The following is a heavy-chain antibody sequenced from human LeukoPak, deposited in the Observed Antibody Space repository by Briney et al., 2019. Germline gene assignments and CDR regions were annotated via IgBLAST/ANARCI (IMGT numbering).Heavy chain of an antibody. Sequence: GRSLRLSCAASGFTFSSYGMHWVRQAPGKGLEWVAVIWYDGSNKYYADSVKGRFTISRDNSKNTLYLQMNSLRAEDTAVYYCAKDPPKYCSGGSCYYYYMDVWGKGTTVTVSS. J-gene: IGHJ6*03. V-gene: IGHV3-33*06. CDR3: AKDPPKYCSGGSCYYYYMDV. CDR1: GFTFSSYG. D-gene: IGHD2-15*01. CDR2: IWYDGSNK.